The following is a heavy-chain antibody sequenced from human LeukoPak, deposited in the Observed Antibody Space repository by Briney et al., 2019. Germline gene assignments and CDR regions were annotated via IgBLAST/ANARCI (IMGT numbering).Heavy chain of an antibody. Sequence: PGGSLRLSCVASGFTFSSYSMTWVRQGPERGLEWVSAISSSGASTYYADSVKGRFTISRDNSKNTLYLKMNSLTAEDTAVYYCSKNPNRSGWYQDSWGQGTLVTVSS. CDR1: GFTFSSYS. D-gene: IGHD6-19*01. CDR3: SKNPNRSGWYQDS. V-gene: IGHV3-23*01. CDR2: ISSSGAST. J-gene: IGHJ4*02.